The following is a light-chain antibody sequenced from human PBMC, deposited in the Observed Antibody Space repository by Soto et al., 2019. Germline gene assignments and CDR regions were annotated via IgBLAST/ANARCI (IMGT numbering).Light chain of an antibody. J-gene: IGLJ3*02. V-gene: IGLV1-40*01. CDR2: GNS. CDR1: SYYIGAGYD. Sequence: QCVLTQPPSVSGAPGQRVTISCTGSSYYIGAGYDVHWYQQLPGTAPKLLIYGNSNRPSGVPDRFSGSKSGTSASLAITGLRAEDEADYYCQSYDSSLSGWVFGGGTKVTDL. CDR3: QSYDSSLSGWV.